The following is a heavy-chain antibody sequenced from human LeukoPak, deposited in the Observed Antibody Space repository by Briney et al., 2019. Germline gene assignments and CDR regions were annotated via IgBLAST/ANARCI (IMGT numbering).Heavy chain of an antibody. CDR3: ARDDSSSWPYYYYYYMDV. V-gene: IGHV4-4*07. Sequence: SETLSLTCTVTGGSISSYYWSWIRQPAGKGLEWIGRIYTSGSTNYNPSLKSRVTMSVDTSKNQFSLKLSSVTAADTAVYYCARDDSSSWPYYYYYYMDVWGKGTTVTVSS. D-gene: IGHD6-13*01. J-gene: IGHJ6*03. CDR2: IYTSGST. CDR1: GGSISSYY.